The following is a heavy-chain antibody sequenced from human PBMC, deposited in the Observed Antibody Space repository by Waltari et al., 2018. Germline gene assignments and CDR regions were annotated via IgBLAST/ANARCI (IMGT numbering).Heavy chain of an antibody. J-gene: IGHJ4*02. Sequence: QVQLVQSGAEVKKTGASVTVSCTASGYTFTSYAMHWVRQAPGQRLEWMGWINAGNGNTKYSQNVQGRVTITRDTSASTAYMELSSLRSEDTAVYYCARVPTTEGPFDYWGQGTLVTVSS. CDR1: GYTFTSYA. V-gene: IGHV1-3*01. CDR3: ARVPTTEGPFDY. CDR2: INAGNGNT. D-gene: IGHD5-12*01.